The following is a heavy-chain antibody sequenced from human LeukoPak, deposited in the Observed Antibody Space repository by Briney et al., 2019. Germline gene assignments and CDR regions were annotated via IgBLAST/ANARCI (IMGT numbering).Heavy chain of an antibody. Sequence: SGPTLVNPTQTLTLTCTFSGFSLHTRGVGVGWIRQPPGRALEWLSLIYWDDDRRYSPSLKSRLTLTKDTSKNQVVLTMTNMDPVDTATYFCAHRKNYYDSSVFDNWGQGTLVTVSS. CDR3: AHRKNYYDSSVFDN. J-gene: IGHJ4*02. V-gene: IGHV2-5*02. CDR1: GFSLHTRGVG. D-gene: IGHD3-22*01. CDR2: IYWDDDR.